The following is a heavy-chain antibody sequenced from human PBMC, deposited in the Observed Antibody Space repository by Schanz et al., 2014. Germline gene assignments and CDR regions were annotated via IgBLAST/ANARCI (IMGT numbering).Heavy chain of an antibody. V-gene: IGHV1-69*04. J-gene: IGHJ4*02. D-gene: IGHD6-13*01. CDR3: ARDGVDAAAGGNY. CDR2: IIPSLGLA. Sequence: VQLEQSGAEVKKPGSSVKVSCKASGGTFSSFGINWVRQAPGQGLEWMGRIIPSLGLAKYEQKFQDKVTMTADTSTTTAYMELSDLRAEDTAVYYCARDGVDAAAGGNYWGQGTLVTVSS. CDR1: GGTFSSFG.